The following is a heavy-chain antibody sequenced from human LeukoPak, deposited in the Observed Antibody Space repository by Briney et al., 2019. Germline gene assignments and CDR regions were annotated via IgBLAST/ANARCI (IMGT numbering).Heavy chain of an antibody. CDR1: GFTFSSYG. J-gene: IGHJ5*02. Sequence: GGSLRLSCAASGFTFSSYGMSWVRQAPGKGLEWVSAISGSGGSTYYADSVKGRFTISRDNSKNTLYLQMNTLRAEDTAVYYCARGVNYYGSGSYLRDWFDPWGQGTLVTVSS. D-gene: IGHD3-10*01. CDR3: ARGVNYYGSGSYLRDWFDP. CDR2: ISGSGGST. V-gene: IGHV3-23*01.